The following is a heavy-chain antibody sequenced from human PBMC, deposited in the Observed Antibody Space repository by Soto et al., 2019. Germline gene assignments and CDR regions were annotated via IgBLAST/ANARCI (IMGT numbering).Heavy chain of an antibody. CDR1: GFTFSSYA. D-gene: IGHD4-17*01. Sequence: PGGSLRLSCAASGFTFSSYAMSWVRQAPGKGLEWVSAISSIGGNTYYLDSVKGRFTISRDNAKNSQYLQMNSLRAEDTAVYYCAKTTVTTREAFDIWGQGTMVTVSS. CDR3: AKTTVTTREAFDI. J-gene: IGHJ3*02. V-gene: IGHV3-23*01. CDR2: ISSIGGNT.